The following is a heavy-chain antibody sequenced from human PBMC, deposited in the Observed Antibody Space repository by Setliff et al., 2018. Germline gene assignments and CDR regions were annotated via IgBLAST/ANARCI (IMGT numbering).Heavy chain of an antibody. CDR2: INSDGITI. Sequence: QSGGSLRLSCAASGFSFSSYWMHWVRQAPGKGLVWVSRINSDGITINYSDSVKGRFTISRDNTKNTLYLQMNSVRAEDTAVYYCAGGYKFDYWGQGTLVTVSS. CDR1: GFSFSSYW. V-gene: IGHV3-74*01. D-gene: IGHD3-10*01. J-gene: IGHJ4*02. CDR3: AGGYKFDY.